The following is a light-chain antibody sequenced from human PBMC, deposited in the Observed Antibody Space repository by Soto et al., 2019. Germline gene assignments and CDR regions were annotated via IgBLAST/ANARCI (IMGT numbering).Light chain of an antibody. CDR3: QQYGSSPRLT. J-gene: IGKJ4*01. CDR2: AAS. CDR1: QSVSNNY. V-gene: IGKV3-20*01. Sequence: EIVLTQSPGTLSLSPGERATLSCRASQSVSNNYLAWYQQKPGQAPRLLIYAASSRATGIPDRFSGSGSGTDFTLTISRLEPEDFAVYYCQQYGSSPRLTFGGGTKVDIK.